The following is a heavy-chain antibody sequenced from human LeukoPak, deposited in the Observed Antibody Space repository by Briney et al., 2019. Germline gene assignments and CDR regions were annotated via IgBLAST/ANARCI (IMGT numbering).Heavy chain of an antibody. CDR3: ARLGSYHKFDY. Sequence: ASVKVSCKASEYTFTSYDINWVRQAPGQGLEWMGIINPSGGSTSYAQKFQGRVTMTRDTSTSTVYMELSSLRSEDTAVYYCARLGSYHKFDYWGQGTLVTVSS. D-gene: IGHD1-26*01. J-gene: IGHJ4*02. V-gene: IGHV1-46*01. CDR1: EYTFTSYD. CDR2: INPSGGST.